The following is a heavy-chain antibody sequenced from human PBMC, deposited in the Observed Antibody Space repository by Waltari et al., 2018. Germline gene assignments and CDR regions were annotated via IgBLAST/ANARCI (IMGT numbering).Heavy chain of an antibody. CDR2: INPNSGGT. Sequence: QVQLVQSGAEVKKPGASVKVSCKASGYTFTGYYMHWVRQATGQGLEWMGWINPNSGGTNYAQKFQGRGTMTRDTSISTAYMELSRLRSDDTAVYYCARADYDFWSGYYTKFDYWGQGTLVTVSS. D-gene: IGHD3-3*01. J-gene: IGHJ4*02. CDR1: GYTFTGYY. V-gene: IGHV1-2*02. CDR3: ARADYDFWSGYYTKFDY.